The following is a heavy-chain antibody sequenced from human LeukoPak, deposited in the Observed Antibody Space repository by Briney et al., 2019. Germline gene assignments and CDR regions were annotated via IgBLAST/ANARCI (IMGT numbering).Heavy chain of an antibody. CDR3: TRAGAYYYDSSGSDY. CDR1: GFTFSNYW. J-gene: IGHJ4*02. V-gene: IGHV3-7*01. CDR2: IKQDGSEK. Sequence: GGSLRLSCVASGFTFSNYWMSWVRQAPGKGLEWVANIKQDGSEKYYVDSVRGRFTISRDNAKNSLYLQVNSLRAEDTAVYYCTRAGAYYYDSSGSDYWGQGTLVTVSS. D-gene: IGHD3-22*01.